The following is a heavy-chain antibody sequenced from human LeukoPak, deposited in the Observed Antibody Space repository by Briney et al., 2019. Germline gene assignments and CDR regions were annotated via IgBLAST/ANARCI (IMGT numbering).Heavy chain of an antibody. CDR1: GGSISSYY. J-gene: IGHJ3*02. Sequence: SETLSLTCTVSGGSISSYYWSWIRQPPGKGLEWIGYISYSGSTNYNPSLKSRVTISIDTSKNQFSLKLRSVTAADTAIYYCARQGYDIMTGYIDAFDIWGQGTMVTVSS. D-gene: IGHD3-9*01. CDR2: ISYSGST. CDR3: ARQGYDIMTGYIDAFDI. V-gene: IGHV4-59*08.